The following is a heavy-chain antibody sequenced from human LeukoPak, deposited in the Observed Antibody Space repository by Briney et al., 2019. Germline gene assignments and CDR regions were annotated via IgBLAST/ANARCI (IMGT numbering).Heavy chain of an antibody. V-gene: IGHV3-30-3*01. Sequence: GGSLRLSCAASGFTFSSYTMHWVRQAPGKGLEWVAVISYDGSNKYYADSVKGRFTISRDNSKNTLYLQMNSLRAEDTAVYYCAKDPVLRFLEWFGAFDYWGQGTLVTVSS. CDR3: AKDPVLRFLEWFGAFDY. J-gene: IGHJ4*02. CDR1: GFTFSSYT. CDR2: ISYDGSNK. D-gene: IGHD3-3*01.